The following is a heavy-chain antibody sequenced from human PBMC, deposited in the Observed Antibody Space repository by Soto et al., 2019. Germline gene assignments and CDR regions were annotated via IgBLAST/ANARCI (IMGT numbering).Heavy chain of an antibody. Sequence: QVQLVQSGAEVKKPGASVKVSCKASGYTFTSYGISWVRQAPGQGLEWMGWISAHNGNTNYAQKLQGRVTMTTDTSTSTAYMELRSLRSDDTAVYYCARVSYGSGTPYYYYMDVWGKGTTVTVSS. D-gene: IGHD6-13*01. J-gene: IGHJ6*03. CDR3: ARVSYGSGTPYYYYMDV. CDR1: GYTFTSYG. V-gene: IGHV1-18*01. CDR2: ISAHNGNT.